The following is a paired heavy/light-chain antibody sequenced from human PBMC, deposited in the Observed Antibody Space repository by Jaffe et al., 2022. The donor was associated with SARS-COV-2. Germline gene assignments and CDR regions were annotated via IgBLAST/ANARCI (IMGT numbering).Heavy chain of an antibody. CDR3: AREGTSVLLWFGELLYRPNWFDP. CDR2: ISSSGSTI. CDR1: GFTFSDYY. J-gene: IGHJ5*02. Sequence: QVQLVESGGGLVKPGGSLRLSCAASGFTFSDYYMSWIRQAPGKGLEWVSYISSSGSTIYYADSVKGRFTISRDNAKNSLYLQMNSLRAEDTAVYYCAREGTSVLLWFGELLYRPNWFDPWGQGTLVTVSS. D-gene: IGHD3-10*01. V-gene: IGHV3-11*01.
Light chain of an antibody. V-gene: IGKV4-1*01. CDR3: QQYYSTPALT. CDR1: QSVLYSSNNKNY. CDR2: WAS. Sequence: DIVMTQSPDSLAVSLGERATINCKSSQSVLYSSNNKNYLAWYQQKPGQPPKLLIYWASTRESGVPDRFSGSGSGTDFTLTISSLQAEDVAVYYCQQYYSTPALTFGGGTKVEIK. J-gene: IGKJ4*01.